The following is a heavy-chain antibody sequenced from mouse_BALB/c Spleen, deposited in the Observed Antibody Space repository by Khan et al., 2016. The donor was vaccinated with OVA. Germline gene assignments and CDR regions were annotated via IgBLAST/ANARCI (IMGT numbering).Heavy chain of an antibody. Sequence: QIQLVQSGPELKKPGETVKISCTASGYTFTNYGMNWVKQAPGQGLKWMGWINTYIGEPTYADDFKGRFAFSLEASASTAYLQINNLKNEDTATYCCARSNGNYWFDYWGQGTPVTVSA. J-gene: IGHJ3*01. CDR1: GYTFTNYG. CDR2: INTYIGEP. D-gene: IGHD2-1*01. CDR3: ARSNGNYWFDY. V-gene: IGHV9-3-1*01.